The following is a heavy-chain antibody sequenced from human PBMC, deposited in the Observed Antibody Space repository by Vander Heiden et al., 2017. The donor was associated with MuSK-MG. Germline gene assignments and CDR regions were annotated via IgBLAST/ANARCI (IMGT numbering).Heavy chain of an antibody. D-gene: IGHD6-13*01. J-gene: IGHJ4*02. CDR3: ALYPGFAAGPNQDY. V-gene: IGHV5-51*03. CDR2: IYPGDSDT. CDR1: RYSFTSYW. Sequence: VQLVQPGAEVKKPGESLMISCKGARYSFTSYWIGWVRQMPGKGLEWMGIIYPGDSDTRYSPTFQGQVSISADKSISTAYLQWSSLKASDTAMYYCALYPGFAAGPNQDYWGQGTLVTVSS.